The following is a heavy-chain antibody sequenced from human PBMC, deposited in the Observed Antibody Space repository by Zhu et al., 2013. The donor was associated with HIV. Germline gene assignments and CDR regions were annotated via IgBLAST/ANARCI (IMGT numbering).Heavy chain of an antibody. CDR2: IIPIFGTT. J-gene: IGHJ4*02. CDR1: GGTFSNYA. D-gene: IGHD3-22*01. CDR3: ARGEGSDNTGYWVY. V-gene: IGHV1-69*01. Sequence: QVQLLQAGAEVKKPGSSVKVSCKTSGGTFSNYAISWVRQAPGQGLEWMGGIIPIFGTTNYAQKFQGRVTITADESTSTAYMELSSLRSDDTAVYYCARGEGSDNTGYWVYWGQGTLVTVSS.